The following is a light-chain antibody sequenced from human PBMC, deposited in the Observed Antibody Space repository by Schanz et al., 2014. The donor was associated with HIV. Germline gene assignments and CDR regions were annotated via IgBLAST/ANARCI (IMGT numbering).Light chain of an antibody. Sequence: QSVLTQPPSVSAAPGQRVTISCSGHSYSIGNNFVSWFQQLPGTAPKLLIYSNNQRPSGIPDRFSGSKSGTSATLGITGLQTGDEADYYCGTWDSSLRGVFGGGTKLTVL. CDR3: GTWDSSLRGV. CDR1: SYSIGNNF. CDR2: SNN. V-gene: IGLV1-51*02. J-gene: IGLJ2*01.